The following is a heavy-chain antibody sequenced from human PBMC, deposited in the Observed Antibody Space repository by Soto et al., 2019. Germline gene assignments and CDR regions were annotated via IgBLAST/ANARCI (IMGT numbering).Heavy chain of an antibody. CDR1: GFSFSDYG. Sequence: QVQLVESGGGVVRPGTSLRLSCEGSGFSFSDYGMNWVRQAPGKGLEWVAVIWYDGSVTHYADSVKGRFTISRDISKNTLYLQMNSLRVDDTAVYFCARGGKWELLLRLWGQGTLVTVSS. J-gene: IGHJ4*02. D-gene: IGHD1-26*01. V-gene: IGHV3-33*01. CDR3: ARGGKWELLLRL. CDR2: IWYDGSVT.